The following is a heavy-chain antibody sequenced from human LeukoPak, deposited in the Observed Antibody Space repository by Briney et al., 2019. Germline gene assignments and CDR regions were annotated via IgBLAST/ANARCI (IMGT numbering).Heavy chain of an antibody. CDR1: GFTFSSYS. CDR2: ISSSSSYI. Sequence: GGSLRLSCAASGFTFSSYSMNWVRQAPGKGLEWVSSISSSSSYIYYADSVKGRFTISRDNAKNSLYLQVNSLRAEDTAVYYCARGDHSSGWAFDYWGQGTLVTVSS. CDR3: ARGDHSSGWAFDY. V-gene: IGHV3-21*01. D-gene: IGHD6-19*01. J-gene: IGHJ4*02.